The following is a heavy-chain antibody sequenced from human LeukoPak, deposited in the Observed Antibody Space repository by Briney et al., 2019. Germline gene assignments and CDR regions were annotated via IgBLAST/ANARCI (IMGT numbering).Heavy chain of an antibody. CDR3: ASGDSGHDAFDI. J-gene: IGHJ3*02. V-gene: IGHV4-34*01. CDR1: GGSFSGYY. D-gene: IGHD2-21*02. CDR2: INHSGST. Sequence: SGTLSLTCAVYGGSFSGYYWSWIRQPPGKGLEWIGEINHSGSTNYNPALKSRVTISVDTSKNQFSLKLSSVTAADTAVYYCASGDSGHDAFDIWGQGTMVTVSS.